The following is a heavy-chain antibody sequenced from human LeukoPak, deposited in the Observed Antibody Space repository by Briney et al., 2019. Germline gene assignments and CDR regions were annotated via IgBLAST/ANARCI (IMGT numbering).Heavy chain of an antibody. CDR3: ARAMVRGVLPSYYYMDV. CDR2: IWYDGSNK. V-gene: IGHV3-33*01. D-gene: IGHD3-10*01. Sequence: PGGSLRLSCAASGFTFSSYGMHWVRQAPGKGLEWVAVIWYDGSNKYYADSVKGRFTISRDNAKNTLYLQMNSLRAEATAVYYCARAMVRGVLPSYYYMDVWGKGTTVTVSS. J-gene: IGHJ6*03. CDR1: GFTFSSYG.